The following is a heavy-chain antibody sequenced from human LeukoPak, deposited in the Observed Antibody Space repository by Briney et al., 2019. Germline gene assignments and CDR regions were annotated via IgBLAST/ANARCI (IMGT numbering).Heavy chain of an antibody. Sequence: PGGSLRLSCAASGFTFSSYAISWVRQAPGKGLEWVSAISGSGGSTYYADSVKGRFTISRDNSKNTLYLQMNSLRAEDTAVYYCAKESQSSSWYFSDYWGQGTLVTVSS. CDR2: ISGSGGST. CDR1: GFTFSSYA. CDR3: AKESQSSSWYFSDY. D-gene: IGHD6-13*01. V-gene: IGHV3-23*01. J-gene: IGHJ4*02.